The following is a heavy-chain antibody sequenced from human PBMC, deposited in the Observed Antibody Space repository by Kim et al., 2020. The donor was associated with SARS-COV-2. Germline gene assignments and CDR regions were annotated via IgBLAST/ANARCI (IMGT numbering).Heavy chain of an antibody. V-gene: IGHV1-46*01. Sequence: AQKFQGRVTMTRDTSTSTVYMELSSLRSEDTAVYYCARVSRYNWNYHFDYWGQGTLVTVSS. D-gene: IGHD1-7*01. CDR3: ARVSRYNWNYHFDY. J-gene: IGHJ4*02.